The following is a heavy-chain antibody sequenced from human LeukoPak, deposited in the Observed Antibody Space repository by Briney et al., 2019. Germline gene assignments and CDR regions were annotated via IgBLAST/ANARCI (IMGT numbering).Heavy chain of an antibody. V-gene: IGHV4-34*01. J-gene: IGHJ5*02. CDR2: INHSGST. D-gene: IGHD6-13*01. Sequence: SETLSLTCAVYGESFSGYYWSWIRQPPGKGLEWIGEINHSGSTNYNPSLKSRVTISVDTSKNQFSLKLSSVTAADTAVYYCARAGIAAAGNRWFDPWGQGTLVTVSS. CDR3: ARAGIAAAGNRWFDP. CDR1: GESFSGYY.